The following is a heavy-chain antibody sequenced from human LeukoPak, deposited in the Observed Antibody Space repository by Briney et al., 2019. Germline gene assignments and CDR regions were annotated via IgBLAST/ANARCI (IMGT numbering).Heavy chain of an antibody. CDR1: GFIVSSIY. D-gene: IGHD3-10*01. V-gene: IGHV3-53*01. J-gene: IGHJ4*02. CDR3: ARGGDGSGSYHFDY. CDR2: LYSDGNT. Sequence: GGSLRLSCAASGFIVSSIYMSWVRQAPGKGLEWVSVLYSDGNTFYAGSVKGRFTISRDNSKNTLYLQMNSLRAEDTAVYYCARGGDGSGSYHFDYWGQGTLATVSS.